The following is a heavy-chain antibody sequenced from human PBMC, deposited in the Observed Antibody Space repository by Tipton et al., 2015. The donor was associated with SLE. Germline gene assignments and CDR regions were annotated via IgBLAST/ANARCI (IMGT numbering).Heavy chain of an antibody. CDR3: ARRDQGIAVTGTINWFDP. CDR2: IYPGDSDT. J-gene: IGHJ5*02. CDR1: EYNFKNYW. D-gene: IGHD6-13*01. Sequence: QLVQSGAEVKKPGESLTISCKGSEYNFKNYWIGWVRQMPGKGLEWMGIIYPGDSDTRYGPSFQGQVTMSVDKSISTAYLQWSSLKASDTAMYYCARRDQGIAVTGTINWFDPWGQGTLVTVSS. V-gene: IGHV5-51*03.